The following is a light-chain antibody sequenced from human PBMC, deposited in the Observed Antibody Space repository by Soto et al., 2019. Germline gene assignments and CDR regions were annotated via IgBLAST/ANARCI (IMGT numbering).Light chain of an antibody. V-gene: IGLV1-51*02. CDR1: SSNIGHNY. J-gene: IGLJ2*01. CDR3: GTWDSSLSVVI. CDR2: ENI. Sequence: QSVLTQAPSVSAAPGQKVTISCSGSSSNIGHNYVSWFQQLPETAPKLLIYENIKRPSGIPDRFSGSRSGTSATLGITGLQTGDEADYYCGTWDSSLSVVIFGGGTKVTVL.